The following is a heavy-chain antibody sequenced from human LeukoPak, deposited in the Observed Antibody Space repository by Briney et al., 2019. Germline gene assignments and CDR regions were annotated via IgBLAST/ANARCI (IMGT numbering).Heavy chain of an antibody. CDR1: GGSIFTSY. V-gene: IGHV4-59*01. CDR2: IYYGGSA. CDR3: ARVAAAGPIDY. J-gene: IGHJ4*02. D-gene: IGHD6-13*01. Sequence: SETLSLTCSVSGGSIFTSYGTWLRQPPGKGLEWIGYIYYGGSANYNPSLKSRGTISLDTSKNQFSLKLNSVTAAHTAVYYCARVAAAGPIDYWGQGTLVTVSS.